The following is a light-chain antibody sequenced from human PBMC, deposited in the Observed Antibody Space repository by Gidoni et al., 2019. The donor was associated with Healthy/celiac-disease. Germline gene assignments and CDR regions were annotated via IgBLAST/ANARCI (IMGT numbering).Light chain of an antibody. CDR1: QSVSSY. V-gene: IGKV3-11*01. J-gene: IGKJ1*01. CDR3: QQRSNWPPRT. Sequence: EIVLTQSPATLSLSPGVRATLSCRASQSVSSYLAWYQQKPGQAPRLLIYDASNRATGIPARFSGSGSGTDFTLTISSLEPEDFAVYYCQQRSNWPPRTFGQGTKVEIK. CDR2: DAS.